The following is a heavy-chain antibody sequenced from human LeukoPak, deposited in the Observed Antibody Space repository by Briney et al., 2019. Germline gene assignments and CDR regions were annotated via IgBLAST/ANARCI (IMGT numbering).Heavy chain of an antibody. CDR2: ISGSGGIT. CDR3: AKANIVVVPAAEGFDP. V-gene: IGHV3-23*01. D-gene: IGHD2-2*01. Sequence: GGSLRLSCAASGFTFGSYAIYWVRQAPGKGLEWVSGISGSGGITYFADSVKGRFTISRDNSKNTVYLQINSLRAEDTALYYCAKANIVVVPAAEGFDPWGQGTLVTVSS. CDR1: GFTFGSYA. J-gene: IGHJ5*02.